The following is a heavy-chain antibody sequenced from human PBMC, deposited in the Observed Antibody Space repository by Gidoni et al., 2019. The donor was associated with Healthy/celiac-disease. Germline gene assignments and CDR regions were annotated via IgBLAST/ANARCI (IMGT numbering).Heavy chain of an antibody. Sequence: QVQLQQWGAGLFKPSETLSLTCAVYGGSFSGYYWRWIRQPPGKGLEWIGEINHSGSTNYNPSLKSRVTISVDTSKNQFSLKLSSVTAADTAVYYCARKGRESGYDFWSGYYSAWFDPWGQGTLVTVSS. CDR2: INHSGST. CDR3: ARKGRESGYDFWSGYYSAWFDP. J-gene: IGHJ5*02. D-gene: IGHD3-3*01. CDR1: GGSFSGYY. V-gene: IGHV4-34*01.